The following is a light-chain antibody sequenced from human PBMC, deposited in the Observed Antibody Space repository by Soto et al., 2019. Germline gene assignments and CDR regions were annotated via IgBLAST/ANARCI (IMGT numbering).Light chain of an antibody. CDR1: SSNIETNY. J-gene: IGLJ2*01. Sequence: SALTQPPSASGTPGQRVTISCSGSSSNIETNYVYWYQHLPGAAPKLLIFTNNQRPSGVPDRFSASKSGTSASLAISGLRSEDEGDYYCAATDDSLGGPVFGGGTKVTVL. CDR3: AATDDSLGGPV. CDR2: TNN. V-gene: IGLV1-47*02.